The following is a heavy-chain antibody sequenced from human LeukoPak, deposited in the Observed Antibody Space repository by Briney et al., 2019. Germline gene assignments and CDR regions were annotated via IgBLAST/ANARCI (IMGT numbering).Heavy chain of an antibody. CDR2: ISIYGKTI. V-gene: IGHV3-48*03. CDR3: ASIWELIGS. D-gene: IGHD1-26*01. Sequence: GWSLRLSCAASGFTFSSYEMDWVRQAPGKGLEWVSYISIYGKTIHYADSVKGRFTISRDNAKNSVYLQMNSLRVEDTAIYYCASIWELIGSWGQGTLVTVSS. J-gene: IGHJ4*02. CDR1: GFTFSSYE.